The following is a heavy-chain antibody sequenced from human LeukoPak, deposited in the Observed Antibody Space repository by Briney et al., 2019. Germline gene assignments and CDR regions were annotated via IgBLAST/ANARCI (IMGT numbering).Heavy chain of an antibody. Sequence: GGSLRLSCAASGFTFTSYPMHWVRQAPGKGLEWVAVISYDGSNKYYADSVKGRFTISRDNSKNTLYLQMNSLRAEDTAVYYCARGDDYGGNLVPFYWGQGTLVTVSS. J-gene: IGHJ4*02. D-gene: IGHD4-23*01. V-gene: IGHV3-30-3*01. CDR3: ARGDDYGGNLVPFY. CDR1: GFTFTSYP. CDR2: ISYDGSNK.